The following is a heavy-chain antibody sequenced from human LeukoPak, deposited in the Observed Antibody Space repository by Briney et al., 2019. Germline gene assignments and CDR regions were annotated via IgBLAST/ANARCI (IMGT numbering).Heavy chain of an antibody. Sequence: GGSLRLSCAASGFTFSSYAMSWVRQAPGKGLEWVSAISGSGGSTYYADSVKGRFTISRDNSKNTLYLQMNSLRSEDTAVYYCAKTWWYRYYLDYWGQGTLVTVSS. D-gene: IGHD2-15*01. J-gene: IGHJ4*02. CDR3: AKTWWYRYYLDY. V-gene: IGHV3-23*01. CDR2: ISGSGGST. CDR1: GFTFSSYA.